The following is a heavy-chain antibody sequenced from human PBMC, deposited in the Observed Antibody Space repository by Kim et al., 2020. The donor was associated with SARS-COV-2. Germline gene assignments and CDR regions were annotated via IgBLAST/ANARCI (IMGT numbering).Heavy chain of an antibody. CDR3: ARGRARYSYGYSEFDY. CDR2: INHSGST. Sequence: ETLSLTCAVYGGSFSGYYWSWIRQPPGKGLEWIGEINHSGSTNYNPSLKSRVTISVDTSKNQFSLKLSSVTAADTAVYYCARGRARYSYGYSEFDYWGQGTLVTVSS. V-gene: IGHV4-34*01. J-gene: IGHJ4*02. D-gene: IGHD5-18*01. CDR1: GGSFSGYY.